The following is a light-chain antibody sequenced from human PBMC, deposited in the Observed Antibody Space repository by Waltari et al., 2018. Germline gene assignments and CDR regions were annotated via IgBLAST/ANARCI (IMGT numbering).Light chain of an antibody. CDR1: QSITHW. Sequence: DIQMTQSPSTLSASIGDRVTITCRASQSITHWLAWYQQKPGKAPKLLIYKASTLESGVPSRFSGSGSGTEFTLTISSLQPDDFATYYCQQYNNYVATFGQGTKVEIK. CDR3: QQYNNYVAT. V-gene: IGKV1-5*03. CDR2: KAS. J-gene: IGKJ1*01.